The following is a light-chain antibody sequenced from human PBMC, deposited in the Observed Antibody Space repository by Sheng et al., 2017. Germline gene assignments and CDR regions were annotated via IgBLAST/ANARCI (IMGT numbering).Light chain of an antibody. CDR3: QQYGQTPIT. CDR1: QPVNTIY. J-gene: IGKJ5*01. V-gene: IGKV3-20*01. CDR2: GTS. Sequence: EVVLTQSPDTLSLSPGERASLSCRASQPVNTIYLGWYQQKPGQAPKVVIYGTSSRATGISDRFSGSGSGTDFTLTISRLEPEDFAVYYCQQYGQTPITFGQGTRL.